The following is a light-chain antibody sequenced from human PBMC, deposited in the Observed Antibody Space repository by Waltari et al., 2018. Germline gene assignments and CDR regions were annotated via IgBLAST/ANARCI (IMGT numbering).Light chain of an antibody. CDR2: GTS. CDR3: QQYDSSPRT. J-gene: IGKJ2*01. CDR1: QSVTSTH. Sequence: IVLTHSTGTLSLSPRERATLSCRASQSVTSTHLAWYQQKPGQAPRLIIYGTSSRATGIPDRCSGSGSGTDFTLTISRLEPVDFAVYYCQQYDSSPRTFGQGTKLEI. V-gene: IGKV3-20*01.